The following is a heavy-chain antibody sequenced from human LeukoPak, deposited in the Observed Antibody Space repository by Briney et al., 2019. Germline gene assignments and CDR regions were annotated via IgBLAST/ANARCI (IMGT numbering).Heavy chain of an antibody. CDR1: GFTFSDYY. CDR2: IYSGGST. Sequence: GGSLRLSCAASGFTFSDYYMSWVRQAPGKGLEWVSVIYSGGSTYYADSVKGRFTISRDNSKNTLYLQMNSLRAEDTAVYYCAHSSGWYPYYFDYWGQGTLVTVSS. V-gene: IGHV3-53*01. J-gene: IGHJ4*02. D-gene: IGHD6-19*01. CDR3: AHSSGWYPYYFDY.